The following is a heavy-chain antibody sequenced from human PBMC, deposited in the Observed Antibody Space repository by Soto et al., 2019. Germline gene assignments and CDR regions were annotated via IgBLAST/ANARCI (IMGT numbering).Heavy chain of an antibody. D-gene: IGHD5-12*01. CDR1: GYTFTSYY. CDR2: INPSGGST. V-gene: IGHV1-46*03. Sequence: ASVKVSCKASGYTFTSYYMHWVRQAPGQGLEWMGIINPSGGSTSYAQKFQGRVTMTRDTSTSTVYMELSSLRSEDTAVYYCAREEVVDIVATTTFSYYYYYYMDVWGKGTTVTVSS. CDR3: AREEVVDIVATTTFSYYYYYYMDV. J-gene: IGHJ6*03.